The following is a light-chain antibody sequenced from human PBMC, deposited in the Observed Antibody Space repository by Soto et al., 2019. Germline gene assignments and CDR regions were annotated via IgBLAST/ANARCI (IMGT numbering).Light chain of an antibody. CDR2: DAS. CDR1: QSVSSY. J-gene: IGKJ3*01. Sequence: EIVLTQSPATLSLSPGERATLSCRASQSVSSYLAWYQQKPGQAPRLLIYDASNRATGIPARFSGSGSGTEFTLTISRLEPEDFAVYYCQQSATFGPGTKVDI. V-gene: IGKV3-11*01. CDR3: QQSAT.